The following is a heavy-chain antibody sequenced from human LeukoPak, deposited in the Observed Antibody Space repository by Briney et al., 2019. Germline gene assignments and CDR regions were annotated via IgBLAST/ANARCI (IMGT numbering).Heavy chain of an antibody. Sequence: PGGSLRLSCAASGFTFSRHWMSWVRQAPGKGLEWVANIKQDGSQDYFDSVKGRFIISTDNDKNSLYLQMNSLRAEDRAVYSCARGPDYVARLDYFDYWGQGTLVTVSS. D-gene: IGHD4-17*01. V-gene: IGHV3-7*01. CDR3: ARGPDYVARLDYFDY. J-gene: IGHJ4*02. CDR1: GFTFSRHW. CDR2: IKQDGSQ.